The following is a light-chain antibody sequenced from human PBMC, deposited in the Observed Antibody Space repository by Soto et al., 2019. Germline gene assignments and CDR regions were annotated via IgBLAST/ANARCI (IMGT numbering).Light chain of an antibody. V-gene: IGKV3-11*01. J-gene: IGKJ5*01. Sequence: IVFHQSPATLSLSLGSRATLSCRASQSIGSYLAWYQHKLGQPPRLLIYDASNRATGIPVRFSGSGSGTDFTLTISSLEPEDFAVYYCQQRSNWPPITFGQGTRLEI. CDR2: DAS. CDR3: QQRSNWPPIT. CDR1: QSIGSY.